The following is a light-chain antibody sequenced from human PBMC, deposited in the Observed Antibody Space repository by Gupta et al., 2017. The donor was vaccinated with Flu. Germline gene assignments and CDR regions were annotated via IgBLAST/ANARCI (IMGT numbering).Light chain of an antibody. Sequence: EIELTQSPATLSLSPGERATLSCRASQSVSTYLAWYQKKPGQAPRLLIYDASNRATGIPARFSGSGSGTDFTLTISSLEPEDFAVYYCQKRGNGPPHTFGQGTRLEIK. J-gene: IGKJ2*01. V-gene: IGKV3-11*01. CDR2: DAS. CDR3: QKRGNGPPHT. CDR1: QSVSTY.